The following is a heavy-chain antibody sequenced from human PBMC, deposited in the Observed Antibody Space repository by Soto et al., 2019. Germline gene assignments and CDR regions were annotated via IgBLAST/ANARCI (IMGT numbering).Heavy chain of an antibody. J-gene: IGHJ4*02. CDR2: INPSGGTT. CDR1: GYTFSNYF. D-gene: IGHD6-13*01. V-gene: IGHV1-46*01. CDR3: ARDRDAATPGTPLDY. Sequence: QVPMVQSGAEVKKPGASVKVSCKASGYTFSNYFMYWVRQAPGQGLKWLGIINPSGGTTSYAQKFEGRVTMTRDTSTSTVSMELSSLRSEYTAVNYCARDRDAATPGTPLDYWGQGTLVTVAS.